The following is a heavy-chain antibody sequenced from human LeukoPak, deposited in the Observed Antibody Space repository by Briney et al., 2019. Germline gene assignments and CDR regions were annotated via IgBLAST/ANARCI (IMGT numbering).Heavy chain of an antibody. J-gene: IGHJ4*02. V-gene: IGHV3-23*01. CDR2: ISGSGAMT. CDR1: GFTWSDHA. CDR3: AKDRVDGSGSQFDS. Sequence: PGGSLRLSCAASGFTWSDHAMIWVRQAPGKGLEWVSSISGSGAMTYYADSVKGRFTISRDYAMDTLYLQMNSLRADDTAVYYCAKDRVDGSGSQFDSWGQGSLVIVSS. D-gene: IGHD3-10*01.